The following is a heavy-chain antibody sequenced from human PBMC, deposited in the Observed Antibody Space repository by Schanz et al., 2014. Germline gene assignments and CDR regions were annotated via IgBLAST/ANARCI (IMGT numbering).Heavy chain of an antibody. V-gene: IGHV3-33*03. CDR1: GFSFSDYG. D-gene: IGHD6-19*01. CDR3: AKDLPAVAVAPLMTGLYDS. CDR2: IRFDGSDK. Sequence: QVQLVESGGGVVQPGRSLRLSCAGSGFSFSDYGIHWVRQSLGKGLEWVTFIRFDGSDKYYADSVKGRFTISRDNAKNTLYLQMNSLRAEDTAVYHCAKDLPAVAVAPLMTGLYDSWGQGTLVTVSS. J-gene: IGHJ4*02.